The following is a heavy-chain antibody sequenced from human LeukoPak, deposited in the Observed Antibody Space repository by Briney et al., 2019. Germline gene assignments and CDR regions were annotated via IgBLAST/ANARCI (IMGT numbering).Heavy chain of an antibody. CDR1: GGTFSSYA. Sequence: SVKVSCKASGGTFSSYAISWVRQAPGQGLEWMGRIIPILGIANYAQKFQGRVTITADKSTSTAYMELSSLRSEDTAVYYCARAVPAAINYYGMDVWGQGTTVTVSS. CDR3: ARAVPAAINYYGMDV. J-gene: IGHJ6*02. CDR2: IIPILGIA. V-gene: IGHV1-69*04. D-gene: IGHD2-2*02.